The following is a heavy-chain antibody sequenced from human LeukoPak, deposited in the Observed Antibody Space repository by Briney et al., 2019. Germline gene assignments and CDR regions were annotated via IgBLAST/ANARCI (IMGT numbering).Heavy chain of an antibody. CDR3: ARCDYDTSVNPNWFDP. CDR2: MNPNSGNT. J-gene: IGHJ5*02. D-gene: IGHD3-22*01. V-gene: IGHV1-8*03. CDR1: GYTFTGYY. Sequence: GASVKVSCKASGYTFTGYYMHWVRQATGQGLEWMGWMNPNSGNTGYAQKFQGRVTITRNISISTAYMELSSLRSEDTAVYYCARCDYDTSVNPNWFDPWGQGTLVTVSS.